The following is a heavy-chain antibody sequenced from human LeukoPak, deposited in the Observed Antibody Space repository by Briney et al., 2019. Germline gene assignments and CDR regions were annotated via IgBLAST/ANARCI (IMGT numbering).Heavy chain of an antibody. CDR3: ARDLHSGAYTFDY. CDR2: ISSISTII. D-gene: IGHD1-26*01. V-gene: IGHV3-48*02. J-gene: IGHJ4*02. CDR1: GFTFNSFS. Sequence: PGGSLRLSCAASGFTFNSFSMNWVRQAPGKGLEWVSYISSISTIIYYAGSVKGRFTISRDNAKNSLYLQTNSLRDEDTAVYYCARDLHSGAYTFDYWGQGTLVTVSS.